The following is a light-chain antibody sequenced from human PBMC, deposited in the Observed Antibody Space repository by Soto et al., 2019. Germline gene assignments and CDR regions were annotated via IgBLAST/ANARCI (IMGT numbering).Light chain of an antibody. CDR3: SAYTSSSTAV. CDR1: SRDIGAYNL. CDR2: EVR. Sequence: QSVLTQPASVSGSPGQSITISCSGTSRDIGAYNLVSWYQQPPGKAPKLLIYEVRNRPSGISYRFSGSKLGTTASLTISSLLPEDEADYYCSAYTSSSTAVFGTGTKVTVL. V-gene: IGLV2-14*01. J-gene: IGLJ1*01.